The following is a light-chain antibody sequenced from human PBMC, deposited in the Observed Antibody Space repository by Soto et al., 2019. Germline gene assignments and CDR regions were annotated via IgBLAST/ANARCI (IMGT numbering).Light chain of an antibody. CDR1: QSIDNNY. CDR2: GAS. Sequence: EIVLTHSPGTLSLSPGERATLSCRASQSIDNNYLAWYQQKPGQAPRLVIYGASTRATDIPDRFSASGSGTDFTLTISSLQPEDFATYYCQQYNSYPITFGQGTRLEIK. J-gene: IGKJ5*01. CDR3: QQYNSYPIT. V-gene: IGKV3-20*01.